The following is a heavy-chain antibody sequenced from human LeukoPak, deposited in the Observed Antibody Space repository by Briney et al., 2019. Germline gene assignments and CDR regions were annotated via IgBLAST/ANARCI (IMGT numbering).Heavy chain of an antibody. CDR1: GFTVSSNH. CDR2: IYSGGST. Sequence: GASLILSFSASGFTVSSNHMSWVRQAPGKGLERVPLIYSGGSTYYADSVKGRFTISRDNSKNTLYLQMNSLRAEDTAVYYCARGYGSGSLFLDYWGQGTLVTVSS. D-gene: IGHD3-10*01. J-gene: IGHJ4*02. V-gene: IGHV3-53*01. CDR3: ARGYGSGSLFLDY.